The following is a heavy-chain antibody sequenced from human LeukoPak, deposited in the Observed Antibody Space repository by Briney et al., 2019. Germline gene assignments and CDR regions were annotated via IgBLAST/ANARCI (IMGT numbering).Heavy chain of an antibody. D-gene: IGHD3-22*01. CDR1: GFTFSPYA. CDR2: ISYDGSHK. V-gene: IGHV3-30*04. CDR3: AREHDTSYAFDI. Sequence: QTGGSLRLSCAASGFTFSPYAMHWVRQAPGKGLEWVALISYDGSHKYYADSVKGRFTISRDNSKNTLYLQMNSLRPEDTAVYYCAREHDTSYAFDIWGQGTMVTVSS. J-gene: IGHJ3*02.